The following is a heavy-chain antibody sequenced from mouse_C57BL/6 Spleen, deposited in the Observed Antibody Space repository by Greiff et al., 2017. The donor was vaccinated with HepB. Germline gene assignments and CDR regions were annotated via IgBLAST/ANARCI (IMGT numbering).Heavy chain of an antibody. Sequence: VQLKQSGPELVKPGASVKISCKASGYSFTGYYMNWVKQSPERSLEWIGEIHPSTGGTTYNQKCKAKATLTVDKSSSTAYMQLKSLTSEDSAVYYCARWDSSSFAYWGQGTLVTVSA. CDR1: GYSFTGYY. D-gene: IGHD2-12*01. CDR3: ARWDSSSFAY. J-gene: IGHJ3*01. CDR2: IHPSTGGT. V-gene: IGHV1-42*01.